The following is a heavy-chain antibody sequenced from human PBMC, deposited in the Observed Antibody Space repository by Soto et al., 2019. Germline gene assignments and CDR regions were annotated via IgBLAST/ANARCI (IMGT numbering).Heavy chain of an antibody. Sequence: GASVKVCCKAAGGTFGSCAISWVRQAPGAGLEWMGGIIPIFGTANYAQKFQGRVTITADESTSTAYMELSSLRSEDTAVYYCARVGQQLANDAFDIWGQGTMVTVSS. CDR2: IIPIFGTA. J-gene: IGHJ3*02. CDR3: ARVGQQLANDAFDI. CDR1: GGTFGSCA. V-gene: IGHV1-69*13. D-gene: IGHD6-13*01.